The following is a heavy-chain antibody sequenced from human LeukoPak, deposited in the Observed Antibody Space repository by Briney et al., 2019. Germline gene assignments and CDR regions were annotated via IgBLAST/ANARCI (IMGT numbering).Heavy chain of an antibody. V-gene: IGHV1-18*04. CDR1: GYTFTSYG. D-gene: IGHD3-10*01. Sequence: ASVKVSCKASGYTFTSYGISWVRQAPGQGLEWMGWISAYNGNTNYAQKLQGRVTMTTDTSTSTAYMELRSPRSDDTAVYYCARDYYGSGSYYKDYWGQGTLVTVSS. J-gene: IGHJ4*02. CDR2: ISAYNGNT. CDR3: ARDYYGSGSYYKDY.